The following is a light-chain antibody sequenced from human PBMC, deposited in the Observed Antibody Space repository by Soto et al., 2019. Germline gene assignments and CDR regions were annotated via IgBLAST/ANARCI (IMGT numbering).Light chain of an antibody. Sequence: EMVMTQSPDSLHVSPGERATLSCRASQSVSSNLAWYQQKPVQAPRFLIYGASTRATGIPDRFSGSGSGTEFILTISSLQSEDFAGYYCQEDNTLPWTFGQGTKVDIK. V-gene: IGKV3-15*01. J-gene: IGKJ1*01. CDR2: GAS. CDR3: QEDNTLPWT. CDR1: QSVSSN.